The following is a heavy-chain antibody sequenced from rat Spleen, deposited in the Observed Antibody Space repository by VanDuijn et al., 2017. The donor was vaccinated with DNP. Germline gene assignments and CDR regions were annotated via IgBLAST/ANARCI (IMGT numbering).Heavy chain of an antibody. D-gene: IGHD1-10*01. J-gene: IGHJ3*01. CDR3: AKDGTTTYNWFAY. Sequence: EVQLVESGGGLVQPGRSMKISCEASGFTFSDYYMAWVRQAPKKGLEWVASIDYDGSTTYYPDSVKGRFTISRDNAENTLYLQMDSLRSEDTATYYCAKDGTTTYNWFAYWGQGTLVTVSS. CDR2: IDYDGSTT. V-gene: IGHV5-22*01. CDR1: GFTFSDYY.